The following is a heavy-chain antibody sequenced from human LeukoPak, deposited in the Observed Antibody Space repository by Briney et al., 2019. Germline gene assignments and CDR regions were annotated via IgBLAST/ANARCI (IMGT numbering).Heavy chain of an antibody. CDR3: AKGNAAAPFDY. Sequence: GGSLRLSCAASGFTFNNYAMNWVRQAPGKGLEWISAISGGGAATYYADSVKGRFTISRDKSKNTLYLQMNSLRAEDTAVYYCAKGNAAAPFDYWGQGTLVTVSS. D-gene: IGHD2-15*01. CDR1: GFTFNNYA. V-gene: IGHV3-23*01. J-gene: IGHJ4*02. CDR2: ISGGGAAT.